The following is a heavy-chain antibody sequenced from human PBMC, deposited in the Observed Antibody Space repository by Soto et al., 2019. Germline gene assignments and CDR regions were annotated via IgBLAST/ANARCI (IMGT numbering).Heavy chain of an antibody. V-gene: IGHV3-21*01. J-gene: IGHJ4*02. CDR1: GFTFSSYS. CDR2: ISSSSSYI. D-gene: IGHD2-2*01. Sequence: GGSLRLSCAASGFTFSSYSMNWVRQAPGKGLEWVSSISSSSSYIYYADSVKGRFTISRDNAKNSLYLQMNSLRAEDTAVYYCARGPPRRRVPADNFDYWGQGTLVTVSS. CDR3: ARGPPRRRVPADNFDY.